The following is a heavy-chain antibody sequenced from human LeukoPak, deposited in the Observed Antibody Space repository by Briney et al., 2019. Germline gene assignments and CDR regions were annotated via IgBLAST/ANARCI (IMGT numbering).Heavy chain of an antibody. CDR2: ISTTSDII. Sequence: GGSLRLSCAASGFTFSSYSMNWVRQAPGKGLEWISYISTTSDIIIYADSMKGRFTISRDNARTSLYLQMNSLRADDTAVYYCARDNYGSGSYDPCFDYWGQGTLVTVSS. CDR1: GFTFSSYS. V-gene: IGHV3-48*01. CDR3: ARDNYGSGSYDPCFDY. D-gene: IGHD3-10*01. J-gene: IGHJ4*02.